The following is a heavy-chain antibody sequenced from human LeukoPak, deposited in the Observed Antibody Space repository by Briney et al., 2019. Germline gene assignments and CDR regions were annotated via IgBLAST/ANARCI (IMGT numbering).Heavy chain of an antibody. V-gene: IGHV1-69*01. J-gene: IGHJ6*03. Sequence: GASVKVSCKASGGTFSSYAISWVRQAPGQGLEWMGGIIPIFGTANYAQKFQGRVTITPDASTSTAYMELSSLRSEDTAVYYCARPSGDYDFWSLYYYYMDVWGKGTTVTVSS. CDR2: IIPIFGTA. CDR1: GGTFSSYA. CDR3: ARPSGDYDFWSLYYYYMDV. D-gene: IGHD3-3*01.